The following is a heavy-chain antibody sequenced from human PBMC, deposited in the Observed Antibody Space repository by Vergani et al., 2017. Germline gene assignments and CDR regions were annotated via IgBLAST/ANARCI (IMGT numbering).Heavy chain of an antibody. J-gene: IGHJ4*02. V-gene: IGHV3-48*01. CDR1: GFTFSSYS. Sequence: EVQLVESGGVVVQPGGSLRLSCAASGFTFSSYSMNWVRQAPGKGLEWVSYISSSSSTIYYADSVKGRFTISRDNAKNSLYLQMNSLRAEDTAVYYCARAGYYGGKTVEDYWGQGTLVTVSS. CDR3: ARAGYYGGKTVEDY. D-gene: IGHD4-23*01. CDR2: ISSSSSTI.